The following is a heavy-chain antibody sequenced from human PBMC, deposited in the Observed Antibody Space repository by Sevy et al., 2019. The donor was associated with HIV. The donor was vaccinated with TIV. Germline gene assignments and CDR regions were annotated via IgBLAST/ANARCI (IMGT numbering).Heavy chain of an antibody. D-gene: IGHD3-10*01. J-gene: IGHJ3*02. CDR2: INHSGST. CDR3: ARGPDVLLWCGELSHAAFDI. CDR1: GGSFSGYY. Sequence: SETLSLTCAVYGGSFSGYYWSWIRQPPGKGLEWIGEINHSGSTNYNPSLKSRVTISVDTSKNQFSLKLSSVTAADTAVYYRARGPDVLLWCGELSHAAFDIWGQGTMVTVSS. V-gene: IGHV4-34*01.